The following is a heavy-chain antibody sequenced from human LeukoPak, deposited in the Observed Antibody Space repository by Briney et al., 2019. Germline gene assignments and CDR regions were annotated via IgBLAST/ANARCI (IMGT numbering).Heavy chain of an antibody. CDR1: ALTVSSYW. CDR2: IKKEGREK. Sequence: GPSLRLACAPSALTVSSYWTSSVRHAPGGGLEWVANIKKEGREKNYVDAVKGRFSIARDNAKTLLYLQMNSLGVDDTAVYYCVRAGFIVVDPSARVGGRGPFDYWGQGTLVTVSS. V-gene: IGHV3-7*01. CDR3: VRAGFIVVDPSARVGGRGPFDY. D-gene: IGHD2-2*01. J-gene: IGHJ4*02.